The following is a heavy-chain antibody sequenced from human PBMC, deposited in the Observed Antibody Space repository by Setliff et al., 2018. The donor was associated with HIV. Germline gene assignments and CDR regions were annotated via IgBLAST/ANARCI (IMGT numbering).Heavy chain of an antibody. CDR2: ISHSGTT. J-gene: IGHJ4*02. V-gene: IGHV4-4*02. CDR1: GGSISSSNW. D-gene: IGHD1-26*01. Sequence: SETLSLTCAVSGGSISSSNWWSWVRQPPGKGLEWIGEISHSGTTTYSPSLESRVSISPDTSKNQFSLKLSSVTAADTAVYYCARPYIGSSSWYFEYWSPGTLVTVSS. CDR3: ARPYIGSSSWYFEY.